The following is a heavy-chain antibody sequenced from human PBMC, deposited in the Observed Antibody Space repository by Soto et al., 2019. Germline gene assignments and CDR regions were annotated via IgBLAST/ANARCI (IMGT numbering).Heavy chain of an antibody. CDR3: AKALAVAMVPAAIGGGMDV. Sequence: GGSLRLSCAASGFTFSSYAMSWVRQAPGKGLEWVSAISGSGGSTYYADSVKGRFTISRDNSKNTLYLQMNSLRAEDTAAYYCAKALAVAMVPAAIGGGMDVWGQGTTVTVSS. CDR2: ISGSGGST. J-gene: IGHJ6*02. CDR1: GFTFSSYA. D-gene: IGHD2-2*01. V-gene: IGHV3-23*01.